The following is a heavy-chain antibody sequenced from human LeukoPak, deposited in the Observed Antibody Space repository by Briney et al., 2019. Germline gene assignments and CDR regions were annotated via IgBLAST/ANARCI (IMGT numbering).Heavy chain of an antibody. V-gene: IGHV5-51*01. Sequence: GESLKISCKASGYSVTSNWIGWGRQLPGKGLEWMGIIFPADSDTRYSPSFQGQVSISADKSISTAYLQWSSLKASDTAIYYCARQGPSDYWGQGTLVTVSP. CDR1: GYSVTSNW. CDR3: ARQGPSDY. J-gene: IGHJ4*02. CDR2: IFPADSDT.